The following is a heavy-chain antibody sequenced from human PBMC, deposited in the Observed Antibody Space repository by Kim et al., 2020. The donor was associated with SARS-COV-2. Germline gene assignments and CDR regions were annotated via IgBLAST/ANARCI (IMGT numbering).Heavy chain of an antibody. J-gene: IGHJ4*02. CDR2: IYYSGST. CDR1: GGSISSSSYY. CDR3: ARAPVGVYYDFWSGYHFDY. Sequence: SETLSLTCTFSGGSISSSSYYWGWIRQPPGKGLEWIGSIYYSGSTYYNPSLKSRVTISVDTSKNQFSLKLSSVTAADTAVYYCARAPVGVYYDFWSGYHFDYWGQGTLVTVSS. V-gene: IGHV4-39*01. D-gene: IGHD3-3*01.